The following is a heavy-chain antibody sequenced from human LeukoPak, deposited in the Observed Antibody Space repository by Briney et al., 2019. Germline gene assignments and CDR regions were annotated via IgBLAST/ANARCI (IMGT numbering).Heavy chain of an antibody. CDR2: ISGSGGSR. J-gene: IGHJ6*02. D-gene: IGHD3-9*01. CDR3: AKRGPYYDIFGGMDV. V-gene: IGHV3-23*01. CDR1: GFTFSSYA. Sequence: GGSLRLSCAASGFTFSSYAMSWVRQAAGKGLEWVSAISGSGGSRYYADSVKGRFTISRDNSKNTLYLQMTSLRAEDTAVYYCAKRGPYYDIFGGMDVWGQGTTVTVSS.